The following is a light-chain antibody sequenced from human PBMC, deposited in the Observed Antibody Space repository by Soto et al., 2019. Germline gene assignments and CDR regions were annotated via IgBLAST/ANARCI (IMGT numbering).Light chain of an antibody. V-gene: IGKV3-15*01. CDR3: QQYNNLPPDT. J-gene: IGKJ2*01. CDR1: QRISSN. Sequence: EIVMTQTPATLSVSPGERVTLYCKASQRISSNLAWYQQKPGQPPRLLIYGASTRASGIPARFSGSGSGTEFTLTISGLQSEDFAVYFCQQYNNLPPDTFGQGTNLEIK. CDR2: GAS.